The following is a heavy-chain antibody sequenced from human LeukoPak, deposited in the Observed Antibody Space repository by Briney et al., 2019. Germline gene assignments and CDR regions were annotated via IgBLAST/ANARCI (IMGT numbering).Heavy chain of an antibody. CDR3: ARAGVGATYYFDY. J-gene: IGHJ4*02. CDR1: GFTFSSYA. Sequence: PGGSLRLSCAASGFTFSSYAMHWVRQAPGKGLEWVAVISYDGSNKYYADSVKGRFTISRDNAKNTLYLQMNSLRAEDTAVYYCARAGVGATYYFDYWGQGTLVAVSS. V-gene: IGHV3-30*04. CDR2: ISYDGSNK. D-gene: IGHD1-26*01.